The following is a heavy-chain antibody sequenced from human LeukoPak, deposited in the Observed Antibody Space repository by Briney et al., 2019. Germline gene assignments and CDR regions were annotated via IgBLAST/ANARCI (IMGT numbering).Heavy chain of an antibody. D-gene: IGHD3-22*01. CDR3: ARGVGSGYTDD. CDR2: IYYSGST. J-gene: IGHJ4*02. V-gene: IGHV4-59*01. Sequence: PSETLSLTCTVSGGSMSSYYWSWIRQPPGKGLEWIGYIYYSGSTNYNPSLKSRVTISVDTSKNQFSLKLTSVTAADTAVYYCARGVGSGYTDDWGQGTLVTVSS. CDR1: GGSMSSYY.